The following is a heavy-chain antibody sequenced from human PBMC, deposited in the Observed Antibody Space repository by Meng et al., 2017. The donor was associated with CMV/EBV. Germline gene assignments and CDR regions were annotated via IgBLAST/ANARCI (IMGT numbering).Heavy chain of an antibody. CDR1: GGSLSSGGYS. D-gene: IGHD3-10*01. CDR3: ASVQGLGVS. Sequence: GELRGWRPGLVKPPQSLCHTCVVSGGSLSSGGYSSGGIRAPAGEGLEWIGGIYTSGSTNYNPSLKSRVTISVDTSKSQFSLKLSSVTVADTAVYYCASVQGLGVSWGQGTLVTVSS. J-gene: IGHJ4*02. CDR2: IYTSGST. V-gene: IGHV4-61*02.